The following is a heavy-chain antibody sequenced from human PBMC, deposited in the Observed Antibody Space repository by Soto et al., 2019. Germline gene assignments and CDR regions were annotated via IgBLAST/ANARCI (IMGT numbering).Heavy chain of an antibody. CDR1: GYTFTSYD. CDR2: INAYNGHT. V-gene: IGHV1-18*01. CDR3: ARGVGWEPLDY. J-gene: IGHJ4*02. Sequence: ASVKVSCKASGYTFTSYDINWVRQATGQGLEWMGWINAYNGHTKYSQKLQGRVTMTKDTSTSTAYMELRSLRSDDTAVYYCARGVGWEPLDYWGQGTLVTVSS. D-gene: IGHD1-26*01.